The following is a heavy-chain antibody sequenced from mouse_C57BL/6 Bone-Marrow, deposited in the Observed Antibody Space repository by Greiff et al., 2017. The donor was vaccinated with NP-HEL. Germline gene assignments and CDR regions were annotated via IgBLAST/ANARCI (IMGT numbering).Heavy chain of an antibody. CDR2: IHPNSGST. Sequence: VQLQQPGAELVKPGASVKLSCKASGYTFTSYWMHWVKQRPGQGLEWIGMIHPNSGSTNYNEKFKSKATLTVDKSSNTAYMQLSSLTSEDSAVYYCAREGIYDGYYLDYWGQGTTLTVSS. J-gene: IGHJ2*01. V-gene: IGHV1-64*01. CDR1: GYTFTSYW. CDR3: AREGIYDGYYLDY. D-gene: IGHD2-3*01.